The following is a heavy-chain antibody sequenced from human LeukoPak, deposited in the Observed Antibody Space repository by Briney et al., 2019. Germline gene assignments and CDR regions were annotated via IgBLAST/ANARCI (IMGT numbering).Heavy chain of an antibody. D-gene: IGHD2-2*01. CDR1: GYTLTELS. CDR3: ARVGYCSSTSCSPYNWFDP. Sequence: ASVKVSCKVSGYTLTELSMHWVRQAPGQGLEWMGWINSNSGGTNYAQKFQGRVTMTRDTSTSTAYMDLSRLRSDDTAVYYCARVGYCSSTSCSPYNWFDPWGQGTLVTVSS. CDR2: INSNSGGT. V-gene: IGHV1-2*02. J-gene: IGHJ5*02.